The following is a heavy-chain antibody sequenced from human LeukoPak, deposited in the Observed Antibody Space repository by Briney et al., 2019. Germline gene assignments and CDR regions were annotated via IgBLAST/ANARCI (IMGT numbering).Heavy chain of an antibody. D-gene: IGHD5-24*01. V-gene: IGHV3-23*01. J-gene: IGHJ4*02. Sequence: GGSLRLSCAASGFTFINYALSWVRQAPGKGLQWVSAIGGSGDSTYYADSVKGRFTISRDNSKNTLYLQMNSLRDEDTAVYFCAKLAPTPNLPDDYWGQGTLVTVSS. CDR1: GFTFINYA. CDR3: AKLAPTPNLPDDY. CDR2: IGGSGDST.